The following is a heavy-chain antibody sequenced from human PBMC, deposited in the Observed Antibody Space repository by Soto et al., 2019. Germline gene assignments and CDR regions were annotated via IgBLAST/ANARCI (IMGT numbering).Heavy chain of an antibody. D-gene: IGHD7-27*01. CDR2: IYYSGST. CDR1: GGSISSYY. V-gene: IGHV4-59*01. J-gene: IGHJ5*02. Sequence: PSETLSLTCTGSGGSISSYYWTWVRQPPWKGLEWIGYIYYSGSTNYNPSLKSRVTISVDTSKNQFSLKLSSVTAVDTAVYYCARAQTGEEFDPWGQGTLVTVSS. CDR3: ARAQTGEEFDP.